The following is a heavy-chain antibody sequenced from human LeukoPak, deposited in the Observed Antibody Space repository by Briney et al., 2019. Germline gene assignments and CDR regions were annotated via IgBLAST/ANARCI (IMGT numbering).Heavy chain of an antibody. V-gene: IGHV3-7*03. CDR2: IKQYGSEK. CDR3: AKRWGSTSCYDY. D-gene: IGHD2-2*01. J-gene: IGHJ4*02. Sequence: GGSLRLSCAASGFTFRSHWMSWVRQAPGKGLEWVANIKQYGSEKYYVDSVKGRFTISRDNSKNTLYLQMNSLRAEDTAVYYCAKRWGSTSCYDYWGQGTLVTVSS. CDR1: GFTFRSHW.